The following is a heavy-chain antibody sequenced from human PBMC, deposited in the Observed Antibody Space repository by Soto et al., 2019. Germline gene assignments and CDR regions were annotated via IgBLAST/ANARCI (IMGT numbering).Heavy chain of an antibody. CDR1: GGSISRYY. V-gene: IGHV4-59*01. CDR2: IYYSGST. D-gene: IGHD3-10*01. J-gene: IGHJ5*02. Sequence: QVQLQESGPGLVKPSETLSLTCTVSGGSISRYYWNWIRQPPGKGLEWIGYIYYSGSTNYNPSLKSRVTIXXDXSXRQFSLKLSSVTAADTAVYYCARDPGSGSYYGWFDPWGQGTLVTVSS. CDR3: ARDPGSGSYYGWFDP.